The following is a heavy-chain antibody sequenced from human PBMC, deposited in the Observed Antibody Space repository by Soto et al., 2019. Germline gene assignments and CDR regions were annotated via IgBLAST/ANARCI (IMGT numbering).Heavy chain of an antibody. CDR1: GFTFGNYA. V-gene: IGHV3-23*01. Sequence: EVQLLESGGGLVQPGGSLRLSCAASGFTFGNYAFSWVRQAPGKGLEWVSVISGGGDATYYPDSVKGRFTTSRDTSKNTVDLEMSRLSAEDTAVLYWAKKSLSSITSPAWYYFGNWCEGPLVTVSS. CDR3: AKKSLSSITSPAWYYFGN. J-gene: IGHJ4*02. CDR2: ISGGGDAT. D-gene: IGHD6-6*01.